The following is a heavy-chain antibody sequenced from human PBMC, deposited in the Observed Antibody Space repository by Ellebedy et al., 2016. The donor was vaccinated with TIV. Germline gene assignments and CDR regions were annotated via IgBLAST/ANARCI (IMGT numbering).Heavy chain of an antibody. Sequence: AASVKVSCKASGGTFSSYAINWVRQAPGQGLEWMGIINPSGGSTSYAQKLQGRVTMTRDTSTSTVYMELSSLRSEETAVYYCARDRGGVGATNGFDYWGQGTLVTVSS. J-gene: IGHJ4*02. CDR2: INPSGGST. CDR1: GGTFSSYA. V-gene: IGHV1-46*04. CDR3: ARDRGGVGATNGFDY. D-gene: IGHD1-26*01.